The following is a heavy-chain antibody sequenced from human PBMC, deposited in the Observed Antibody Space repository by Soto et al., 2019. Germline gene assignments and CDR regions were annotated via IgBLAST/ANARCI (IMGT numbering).Heavy chain of an antibody. CDR2: ITPIFGTA. CDR1: GGTFSSYA. D-gene: IGHD5-18*01. CDR3: ARGGYRPTPGISTENGYSYGPQDYYYCYGMDV. Sequence: SVKVSCKASGGTFSSYAISWVRQAPGQGLEWMGGITPIFGTANYAPKFQGRVAITADESTSTAYMELSSLRSEDTAVYYCARGGYRPTPGISTENGYSYGPQDYYYCYGMDVWGQGTTVTVSS. V-gene: IGHV1-69*13. J-gene: IGHJ6*02.